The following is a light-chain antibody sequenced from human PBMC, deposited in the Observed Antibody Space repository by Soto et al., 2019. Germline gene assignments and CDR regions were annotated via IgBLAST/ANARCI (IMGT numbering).Light chain of an antibody. V-gene: IGKV3-15*01. CDR2: CAS. J-gene: IGKJ5*01. Sequence: EIVMTQSPATLSVSPGERATLSCRASQTVSSNFAWYQQKPGQAPRLLIYCASTRATGIPARFSGSGSGTEFTLTISSLQSEDFAVYYCLQYNNWPPPITFGQGTRLEIK. CDR3: LQYNNWPPPIT. CDR1: QTVSSN.